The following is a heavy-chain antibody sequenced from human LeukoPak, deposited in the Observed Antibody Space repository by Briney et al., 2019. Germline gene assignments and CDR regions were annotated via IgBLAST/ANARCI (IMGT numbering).Heavy chain of an antibody. D-gene: IGHD3-22*01. CDR1: GFTVSSNY. Sequence: GGSLRLSCAASGFTVSSNYMSWIRQAPGKGLEWVSYISSSGSTIYYADSVKGRFTISRDNAKNSLYLQMNSLRAEDTAVYYCARSDSVRVGDSPLYYWGQGTLVTVSS. CDR3: ARSDSVRVGDSPLYY. J-gene: IGHJ4*02. V-gene: IGHV3-11*04. CDR2: ISSSGSTI.